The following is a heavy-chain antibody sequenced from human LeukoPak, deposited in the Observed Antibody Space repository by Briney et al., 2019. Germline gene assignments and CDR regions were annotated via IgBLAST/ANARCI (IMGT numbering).Heavy chain of an antibody. CDR1: GFTFSSYS. J-gene: IGHJ3*02. D-gene: IGHD3-16*01. CDR3: AKPREGGDAFDI. CDR2: ISGSGGST. V-gene: IGHV3-23*01. Sequence: GGSLRLSCAASGFTFSSYSMSWVRQAPGKGLEWVSAISGSGGSTYYADSVKGRFTISRDNSKNTLYLQMNSLRAEDTAVYYCAKPREGGDAFDIWGQGTMVTVSS.